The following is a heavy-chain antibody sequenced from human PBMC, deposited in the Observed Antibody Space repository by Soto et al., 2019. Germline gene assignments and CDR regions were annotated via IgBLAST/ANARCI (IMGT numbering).Heavy chain of an antibody. Sequence: GGSLRHSCADSGFTFGSCPLNWVRQAPGKGLEWVSAISGSGSSTYYADSVKGRFTISRDNSKNTLYLQMNSLRAEDTAVYYCARGGWIAGGVIVNSNNWFDPWGQGTLVTVSS. V-gene: IGHV3-23*01. CDR3: ARGGWIAGGVIVNSNNWFDP. J-gene: IGHJ5*02. CDR1: GFTFGSCP. D-gene: IGHD3-16*02. CDR2: ISGSGSST.